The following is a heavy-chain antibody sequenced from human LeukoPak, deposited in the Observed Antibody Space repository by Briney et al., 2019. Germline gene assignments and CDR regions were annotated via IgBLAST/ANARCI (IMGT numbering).Heavy chain of an antibody. V-gene: IGHV4-30-2*01. D-gene: IGHD3-22*01. CDR2: IYHSGST. CDR3: ARHAAYDSSGYYYVSGYYYYGMDV. J-gene: IGHJ6*02. Sequence: SQTLSLTCAVSGGSISSGGYSWSWIRQPPGKGLEWIGYIYHSGSTYYNPSLKSRVTISVDRSKNQFSLKLSSVTAADTAVYYCARHAAYDSSGYYYVSGYYYYGMDVWGQGTTVTVSS. CDR1: GGSISSGGYS.